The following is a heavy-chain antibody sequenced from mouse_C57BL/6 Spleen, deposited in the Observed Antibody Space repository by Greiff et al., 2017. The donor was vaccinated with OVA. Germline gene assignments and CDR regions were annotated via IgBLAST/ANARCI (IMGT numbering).Heavy chain of an antibody. CDR3: ASIYYDYDGNAMDY. J-gene: IGHJ4*01. D-gene: IGHD2-4*01. Sequence: EVQLQQSGGDLVKPGGSLKLSCAASGFTFSSYGMSWVRQTPDKRLEWVATISSGGSYTYYPDSVKGRFTISRDNAKNTLYLQMSSLKSEDTAMYYCASIYYDYDGNAMDYWGQGTSVTVSS. CDR2: ISSGGSYT. CDR1: GFTFSSYG. V-gene: IGHV5-6*01.